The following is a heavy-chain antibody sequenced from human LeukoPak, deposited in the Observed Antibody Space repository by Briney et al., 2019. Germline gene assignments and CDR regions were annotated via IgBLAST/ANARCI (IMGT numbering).Heavy chain of an antibody. CDR3: ARGNSSSWSFDY. V-gene: IGHV1-18*01. CDR2: ISAYNGNT. Sequence: ASVKVPCKASGYTFTSYGISWVRQAPGQGLEWMGWISAYNGNTNYAQKLQGRVTITADKSTSTAYMELNSLRSEDTAVYFCARGNSSSWSFDYWGQGTLVTVSS. D-gene: IGHD6-13*01. CDR1: GYTFTSYG. J-gene: IGHJ4*02.